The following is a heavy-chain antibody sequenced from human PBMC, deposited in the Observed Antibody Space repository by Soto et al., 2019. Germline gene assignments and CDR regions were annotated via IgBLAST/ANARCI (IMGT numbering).Heavy chain of an antibody. J-gene: IGHJ6*02. Sequence: RGESLKISCKGSGYSFTSYWISWVRQMPGKGLEWMGRIDPSDSYTNYSPSFQGHVTISADKSISTAYLQWSSLKASDTAMYYCASRANDYSNPGYYYYYGMDVWGQGTTVTVSS. CDR3: ASRANDYSNPGYYYYYGMDV. V-gene: IGHV5-10-1*01. D-gene: IGHD4-4*01. CDR1: GYSFTSYW. CDR2: IDPSDSYT.